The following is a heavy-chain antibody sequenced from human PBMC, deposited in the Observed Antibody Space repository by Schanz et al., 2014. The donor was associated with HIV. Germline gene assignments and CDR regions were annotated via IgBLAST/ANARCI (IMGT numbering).Heavy chain of an antibody. Sequence: QVLESGGGLVQTGGSLRLSCAASGFTFSNYAMSWVRQAPRKGLEWVALIWYDGSNKIYADSVKGRFTISRDNARTSLYLQMNSLRAEDTAVYYCARVFGRTYGLPDYWGQGTLVTVSS. CDR3: ARVFGRTYGLPDY. CDR1: GFTFSNYA. CDR2: IWYDGSNK. V-gene: IGHV3-33*08. D-gene: IGHD3-10*01. J-gene: IGHJ4*02.